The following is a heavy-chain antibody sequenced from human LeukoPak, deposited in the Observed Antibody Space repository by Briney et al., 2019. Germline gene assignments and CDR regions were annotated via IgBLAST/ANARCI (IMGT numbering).Heavy chain of an antibody. D-gene: IGHD4-17*01. J-gene: IGHJ3*02. CDR3: ARGHGNLRRRELGAFDI. CDR2: INHSGST. V-gene: IGHV4-34*01. CDR1: GGSFSGYY. Sequence: SETLSLTCAVYGGSFSGYYWSWIRQPPGKGLEWIGGINHSGSTNYNPSLKSRVTISVDTSKNQFSLKLSSVTAADTAVYYCARGHGNLRRRELGAFDIWGQGTMVTVSS.